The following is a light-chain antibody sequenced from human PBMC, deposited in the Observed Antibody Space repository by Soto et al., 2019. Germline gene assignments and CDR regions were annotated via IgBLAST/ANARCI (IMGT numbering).Light chain of an antibody. CDR3: QQYGSSRWT. CDR2: GAS. CDR1: HSLWDSDDGNNY. Sequence: EIVMTQTTLSLPVTPGEPASISCRSSHSLWDSDDGNNYLAWYQQKPGQAPRLLIYGASNRATGIPDRFSGSGSGTDFTLTISRLEPEDFAVYYCQQYGSSRWTFAQGTKVAIK. V-gene: IGKV3-20*01. J-gene: IGKJ1*01.